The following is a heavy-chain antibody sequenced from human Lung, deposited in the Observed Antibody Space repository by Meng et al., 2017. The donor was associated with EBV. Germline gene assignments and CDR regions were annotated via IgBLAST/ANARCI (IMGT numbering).Heavy chain of an antibody. Sequence: QVQLQESGPGLVKSSETLSLTCTVSGDSISDYFWNWIRQPAGKGLEWIGRIYSSGITNYNPSLQSRVTMSVDTSKNQFSLKLYSVTAADTAVYYCARESFNNGWYSDYWGQGTLVTVSS. CDR2: IYSSGIT. J-gene: IGHJ4*02. V-gene: IGHV4-4*07. CDR3: ARESFNNGWYSDY. CDR1: GDSISDYF. D-gene: IGHD6-19*01.